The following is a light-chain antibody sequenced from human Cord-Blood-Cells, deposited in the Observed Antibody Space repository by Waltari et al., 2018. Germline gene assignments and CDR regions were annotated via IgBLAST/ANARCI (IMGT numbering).Light chain of an antibody. Sequence: EIVLTQSPGTLSLSPGERATLSCRASQSVSSSYLAWYQQKPGQAPRLLIYGASSRATGIPYRFSGSGSGTVFTLTISRLEPEDFAVYYCQQYGSSPYSFGQGTKLEIK. CDR1: QSVSSSY. V-gene: IGKV3-20*01. J-gene: IGKJ2*03. CDR3: QQYGSSPYS. CDR2: GAS.